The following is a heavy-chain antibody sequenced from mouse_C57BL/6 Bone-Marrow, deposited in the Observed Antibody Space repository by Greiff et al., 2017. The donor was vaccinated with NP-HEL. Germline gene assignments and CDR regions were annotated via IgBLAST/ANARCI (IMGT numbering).Heavy chain of an antibody. CDR3: ARYYYGSSYGRDAMDY. Sequence: VQLQQPGAELVKPGASVKLSCKASGYTFTSYWMQWVKQRPGQGLEWIGEIDPSDSYTNYNQKFKGKATLTVDTSSSTAYMQLSSLTSEDSAVYYCARYYYGSSYGRDAMDYWGQGTSVTVSS. J-gene: IGHJ4*01. V-gene: IGHV1-50*01. D-gene: IGHD1-1*01. CDR2: IDPSDSYT. CDR1: GYTFTSYW.